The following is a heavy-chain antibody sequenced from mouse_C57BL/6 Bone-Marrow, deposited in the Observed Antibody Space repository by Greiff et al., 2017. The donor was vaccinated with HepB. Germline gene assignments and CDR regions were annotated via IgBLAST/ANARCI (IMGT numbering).Heavy chain of an antibody. V-gene: IGHV1-81*01. CDR3: ARPRWDWFAY. D-gene: IGHD1-1*02. CDR1: GYTFTSYG. Sequence: QVQLKESGAELARPGASVKLSCKASGYTFTSYGISWVKQRTGQGLEWIGEIYPRSGNTYYNEKFKGKATLTADKSSSTAYMELRSLTSEDSAVYFCARPRWDWFAYWGQGTLVTVSA. CDR2: IYPRSGNT. J-gene: IGHJ3*01.